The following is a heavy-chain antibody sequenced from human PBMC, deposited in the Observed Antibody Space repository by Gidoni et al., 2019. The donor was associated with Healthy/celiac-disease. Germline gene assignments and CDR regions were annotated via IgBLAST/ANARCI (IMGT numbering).Heavy chain of an antibody. CDR3: ARDPSYSSSSYYFDY. CDR1: GYTFPSYY. CDR2: INPSGGST. J-gene: IGHJ4*02. D-gene: IGHD6-13*01. Sequence: QVQLVQSGAEVKKPGASVKVSCKAYGYTFPSYYMHWVRQAPGQGLEWMGIINPSGGSTSYAQKFQGRVTMTRDTSTSTVYMELSSLRSEDTAVYYCARDPSYSSSSYYFDYWGQGTLVTVSS. V-gene: IGHV1-46*01.